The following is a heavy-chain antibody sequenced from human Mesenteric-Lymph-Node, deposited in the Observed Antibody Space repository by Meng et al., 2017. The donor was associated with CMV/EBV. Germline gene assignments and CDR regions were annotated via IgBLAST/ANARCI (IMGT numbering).Heavy chain of an antibody. CDR1: GFNFSNYN. Sequence: SGFNFSNYNMNWVRQAPGKGLEWVSSIISTSAYVDYADSVKGRFTISRDDAKNSLYLQMNSLTPDDTAVYYCARDHYGSGSYSGVLSWGQGTLVTVSS. CDR3: ARDHYGSGSYSGVLS. CDR2: IISTSAYV. V-gene: IGHV3-21*04. D-gene: IGHD3-10*01. J-gene: IGHJ5*02.